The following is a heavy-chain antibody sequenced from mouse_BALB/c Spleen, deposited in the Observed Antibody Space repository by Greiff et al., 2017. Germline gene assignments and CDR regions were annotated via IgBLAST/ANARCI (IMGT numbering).Heavy chain of an antibody. J-gene: IGHJ2*01. V-gene: IGHV1-9*01. D-gene: IGHD1-1*01. CDR1: GYTFSSYW. Sequence: QVQLQQPGAELVMPGASVKISCKATGYTFSSYWIEWVKQRPGHGLEWIGEILPGSGSTNYNEKFKGKATFTADTSSNTAYMQLSSLTSEDSAVYYCARDLAPSTVVAPCWGQGTTLTVSS. CDR2: ILPGSGST. CDR3: ARDLAPSTVVAPC.